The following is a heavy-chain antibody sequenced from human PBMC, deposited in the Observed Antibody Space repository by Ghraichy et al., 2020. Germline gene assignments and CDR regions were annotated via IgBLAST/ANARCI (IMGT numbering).Heavy chain of an antibody. D-gene: IGHD6-13*01. CDR3: AREKNRQQLVRGAWFDP. CDR2: ISSSGSTI. J-gene: IGHJ5*02. CDR1: GFTFSDYY. Sequence: LSLTCAASGFTFSDYYMSWIRQAPGKGLEWVSYISSSGSTIYYADSVKGRFTISRDNAKNSLYLQMNSLRAEDTAVYYCAREKNRQQLVRGAWFDPWGQGTLVTVSS. V-gene: IGHV3-11*01.